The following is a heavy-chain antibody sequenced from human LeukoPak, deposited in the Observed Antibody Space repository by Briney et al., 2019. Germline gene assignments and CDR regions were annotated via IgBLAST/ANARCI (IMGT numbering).Heavy chain of an antibody. J-gene: IGHJ4*02. Sequence: ASVKASCKASGYTFTDYYMHWVRQAPGQGFEWMGWINPNDGDTNYAQKFQGRVTMTRDTSISTAHMEVSRLRSDDTAVYYCARANFLYCSSSTCLFNYWGQGTLVTVSS. CDR1: GYTFTDYY. V-gene: IGHV1-2*02. D-gene: IGHD2-2*01. CDR2: INPNDGDT. CDR3: ARANFLYCSSSTCLFNY.